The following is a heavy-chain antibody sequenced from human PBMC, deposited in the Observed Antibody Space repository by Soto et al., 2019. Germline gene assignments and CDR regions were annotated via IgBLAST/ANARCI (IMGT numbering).Heavy chain of an antibody. V-gene: IGHV4-34*01. CDR1: GGSFRNYY. CDR2: VNHSGVA. Sequence: SQTLSLTCGVYGGSFRNYYCICVRQPPGKGLEWIGEVNHSGVASYNPPIQSRLTISLDTSNNQFSLKMTSVNAAETAMYLCTRAERFARCWFDPWGQGTQVTVSS. D-gene: IGHD3-10*01. CDR3: TRAERFARCWFDP. J-gene: IGHJ5*02.